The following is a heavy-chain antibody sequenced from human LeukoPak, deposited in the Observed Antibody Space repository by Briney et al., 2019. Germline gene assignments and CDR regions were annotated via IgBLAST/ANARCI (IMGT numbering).Heavy chain of an antibody. V-gene: IGHV2-5*01. CDR3: AHSRFSIVVVPAATPEGSCGWFDP. CDR1: GFSLSTSRVG. J-gene: IGHJ5*02. Sequence: SGPTLVNPPQTLTLTCTFSGFSLSTSRVGVGWIRQPPGKALEWLALIYWTDDKRYSPSLKSRLPITQDTSKNQVVRTITNMDPVDTATYDCAHSRFSIVVVPAATPEGSCGWFDPWGQGTLVTVSS. CDR2: IYWTDDK. D-gene: IGHD2-2*01.